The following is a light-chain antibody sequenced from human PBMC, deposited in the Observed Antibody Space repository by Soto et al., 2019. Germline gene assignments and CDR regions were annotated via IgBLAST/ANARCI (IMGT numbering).Light chain of an antibody. CDR2: DAS. CDR1: QGISSW. Sequence: DIQMTQSPSSVSASVGDRVTITCRASQGISSWLAWYQQKPGKAPKLLIFDASSLESGTPSRFSGRRSGTQFTLTIDGLQPGDFATYFCQQYDNYKPLTFGGGTKVDIK. CDR3: QQYDNYKPLT. V-gene: IGKV1-5*01. J-gene: IGKJ4*01.